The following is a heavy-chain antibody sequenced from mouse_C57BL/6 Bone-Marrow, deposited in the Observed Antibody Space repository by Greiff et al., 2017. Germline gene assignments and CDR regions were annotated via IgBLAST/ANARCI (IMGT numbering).Heavy chain of an antibody. V-gene: IGHV1-9*01. CDR2: ILPGSGST. Sequence: QVQLQQSGAELMKPGASVKLSCKSTGYTFTGYWIEWVKQRPGHGLEWIGEILPGSGSTNYNEKFKGKATFTADTSSNTAYMQLSSLTTEDSAIYYCARGSYGSSSFAYWGQGTLVTVSA. CDR1: GYTFTGYW. J-gene: IGHJ3*01. CDR3: ARGSYGSSSFAY. D-gene: IGHD1-1*01.